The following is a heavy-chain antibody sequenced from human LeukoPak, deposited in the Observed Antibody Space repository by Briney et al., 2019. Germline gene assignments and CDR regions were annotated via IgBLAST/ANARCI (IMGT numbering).Heavy chain of an antibody. CDR3: AREFRKSPTGG. Sequence: PGGSLRLSCAASGFTFSSYWMHWVRQAPGKGLVWVSRINSDGSSTRYVDSVKGRFTISRDNAKNTLYLQMNSLRAEDTAVYFCAREFRKSPTGGWGLGTLVTVSS. J-gene: IGHJ4*02. D-gene: IGHD1-14*01. CDR1: GFTFSSYW. CDR2: INSDGSST. V-gene: IGHV3-74*01.